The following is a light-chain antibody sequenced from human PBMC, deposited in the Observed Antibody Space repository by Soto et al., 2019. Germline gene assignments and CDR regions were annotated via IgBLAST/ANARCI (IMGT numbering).Light chain of an antibody. CDR1: PSVTNF. CDR2: GEF. CDR3: QQRNIWPPVN. J-gene: IGKJ5*01. Sequence: EIVLTKYPATLSLSPGERSTLSCRASPSVTNFLAWYHQKPAQSPMLLIYGEFNRATGIPDRFSGSGYGTDFTLTISSLEPVDSAIYYCQQRNIWPPVNFGQGTRLEI. V-gene: IGKV3-11*01.